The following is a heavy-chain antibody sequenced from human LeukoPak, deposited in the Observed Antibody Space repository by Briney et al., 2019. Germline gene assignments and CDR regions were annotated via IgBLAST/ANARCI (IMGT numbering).Heavy chain of an antibody. CDR2: IYPGGSDT. Sequence: GESLKISCKTSGYSFTSYWIGWVRQMPGKGLEWMGIIYPGGSDTRYSPPFQGQVTVSADKSVSTAYLQWSGLKASDTAIYYCARGHSSGNYFFDSWGQGTLVTVSS. D-gene: IGHD6-19*01. CDR1: GYSFTSYW. V-gene: IGHV5-51*01. J-gene: IGHJ4*02. CDR3: ARGHSSGNYFFDS.